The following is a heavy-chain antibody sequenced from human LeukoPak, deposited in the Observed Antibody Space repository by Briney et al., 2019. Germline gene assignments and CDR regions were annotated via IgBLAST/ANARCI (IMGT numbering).Heavy chain of an antibody. Sequence: SETLSLTCTVPGGSISNYYWSWIRQPPGKGLEWIGYIYHSGSTYYNPSLKSRVTISVDRSKNQFSLKLSSVTAADTAVYYCARVIGGYCSSTSCYGFNWFDPWGQGTLVTVSS. J-gene: IGHJ5*02. D-gene: IGHD2-2*01. CDR1: GGSISNYY. CDR3: ARVIGGYCSSTSCYGFNWFDP. CDR2: IYHSGST. V-gene: IGHV4-59*12.